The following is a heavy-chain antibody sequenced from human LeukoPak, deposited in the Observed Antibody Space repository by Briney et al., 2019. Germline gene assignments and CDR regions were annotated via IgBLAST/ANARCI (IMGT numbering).Heavy chain of an antibody. J-gene: IGHJ6*02. V-gene: IGHV3-48*03. CDR2: ISSRGSTI. D-gene: IGHD6-6*01. Sequence: GGSLRLSCAASGFTFSSYEMNWVRQAPGKGLEWVSYISSRGSTIYYADSVKGRFTISRDDAKNSLYLQMNSLRAEDTAVYYCARAKVAALVPRHPMDVWGQGTTVTVSS. CDR1: GFTFSSYE. CDR3: ARAKVAALVPRHPMDV.